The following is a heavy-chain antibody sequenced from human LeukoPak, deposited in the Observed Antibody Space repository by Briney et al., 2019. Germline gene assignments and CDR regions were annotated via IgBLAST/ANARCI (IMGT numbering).Heavy chain of an antibody. CDR3: AGISYSGTWPVGY. CDR1: GFAFSSHA. Sequence: GGSLRLSCAASGFAFSSHAMCWVRQAPGKGLEWVSSIDISGGSTYYADSVRGRFTISRDNSNNTLYLQMNTLTAEDTAVYYCAGISYSGTWPVGYWGQGALVTVTA. CDR2: IDISGGST. V-gene: IGHV3-23*01. J-gene: IGHJ4*02. D-gene: IGHD6-25*01.